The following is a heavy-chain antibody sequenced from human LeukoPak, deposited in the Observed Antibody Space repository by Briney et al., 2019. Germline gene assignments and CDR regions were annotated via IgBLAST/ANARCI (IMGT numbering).Heavy chain of an antibody. CDR2: ISTDGGNT. D-gene: IGHD4-17*01. J-gene: IGHJ5*02. CDR3: AKEGTTVTLNWFDP. V-gene: IGHV3-23*01. Sequence: GGSLRLSCAASGFTFSNHPMSWVRQAPGRGLEWVSGISTDGGNTYYADSVQGRFTISRDNSKNTLYLQMSSLRAEDTAVYYCAKEGTTVTLNWFDPWGQGTLVTVSS. CDR1: GFTFSNHP.